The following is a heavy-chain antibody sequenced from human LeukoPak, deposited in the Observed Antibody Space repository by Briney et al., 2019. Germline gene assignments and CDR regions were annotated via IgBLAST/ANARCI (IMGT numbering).Heavy chain of an antibody. CDR2: IKEDGSEK. CDR3: TREGVGGFDI. CDR1: GFTFSRYW. D-gene: IGHD3-16*01. V-gene: IGHV3-7*01. Sequence: GGSLRLSCAASGFTFSRYWMSWVRQAPGKGLEWVANIKEDGSEKDFVDSVKGRLSISRDNAKNSLYLQVNSLRAEDTAVYFCTREGVGGFDIWGQGAMVTVSS. J-gene: IGHJ3*02.